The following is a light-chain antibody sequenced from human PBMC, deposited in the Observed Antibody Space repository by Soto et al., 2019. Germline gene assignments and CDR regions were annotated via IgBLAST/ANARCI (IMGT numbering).Light chain of an antibody. CDR2: GVT. Sequence: QSVLTQPASVSGSPGQSITISCTGTSSDVGAYNYVSWYQQHSGEAPKLIIYGVTNRPSGVSYRFSGSKSDYTASLTISGLQAEDEADYYCSSYSTSFFYVFGTGTKVTVL. J-gene: IGLJ1*01. CDR3: SSYSTSFFYV. V-gene: IGLV2-14*01. CDR1: SSDVGAYNY.